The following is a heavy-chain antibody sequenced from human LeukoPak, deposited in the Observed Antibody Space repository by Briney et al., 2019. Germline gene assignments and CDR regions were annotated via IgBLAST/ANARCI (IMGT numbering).Heavy chain of an antibody. CDR3: ARVNDYGDYFYKVDLDY. V-gene: IGHV1-18*01. J-gene: IGHJ4*02. CDR2: ISAYNGNT. D-gene: IGHD4-17*01. Sequence: ASVKVSCKASGYTFTSYGISWVRQAPGQGLEWMGWISAYNGNTNYAQKLQGRVTMTTDTSTSTAYMELRGLRSDDTAVYYCARVNDYGDYFYKVDLDYWGQGTLVTVSS. CDR1: GYTFTSYG.